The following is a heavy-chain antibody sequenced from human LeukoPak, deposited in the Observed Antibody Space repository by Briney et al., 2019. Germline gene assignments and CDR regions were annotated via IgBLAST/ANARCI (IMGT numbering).Heavy chain of an antibody. CDR1: GGSISSSIYY. J-gene: IGHJ4*02. Sequence: SETLSLTCTVSGGSISSSIYYWGWIRQPPGKGLEWIGSIYYSGGTYYNPSLKSRVTISVDTSKNQFSLKLKSVTAADMAVYYCARLADCSSTSCYDHWGQGTLVTVSS. CDR3: ARLADCSSTSCYDH. V-gene: IGHV4-39*01. D-gene: IGHD2-2*01. CDR2: IYYSGGT.